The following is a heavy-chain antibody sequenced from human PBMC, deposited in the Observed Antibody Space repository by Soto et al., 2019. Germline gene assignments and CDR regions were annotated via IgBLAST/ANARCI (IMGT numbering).Heavy chain of an antibody. V-gene: IGHV3-21*01. CDR2: ISSSSSYI. Sequence: GGSLRLSCAASGFTFSSYSMNCVRQAPGKGLEWVSSISSSSSYIYYADSVKGRFTISRDNAKNSLYLQMNSLRAEDTAVYYCARYWEYSSSPIWFDPWAQRTLVPVSS. D-gene: IGHD6-6*01. CDR3: ARYWEYSSSPIWFDP. J-gene: IGHJ5*01. CDR1: GFTFSSYS.